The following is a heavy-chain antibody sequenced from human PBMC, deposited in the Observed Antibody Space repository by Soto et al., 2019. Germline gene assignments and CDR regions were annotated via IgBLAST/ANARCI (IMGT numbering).Heavy chain of an antibody. CDR3: AHSVHILTSYHFDY. Sequence: QITLKESGPTLVKPTQTLTLTCTFSGFSLSTSGVGVGWIRQPPGKALEWLALIYLDDDKRYSPSLKSRLTITKDTYTNQVVLTMTNMDTVDTATYYCAHSVHILTSYHFDYWGQGTLGTVSS. CDR2: IYLDDDK. V-gene: IGHV2-5*02. J-gene: IGHJ4*02. CDR1: GFSLSTSGVG. D-gene: IGHD3-9*01.